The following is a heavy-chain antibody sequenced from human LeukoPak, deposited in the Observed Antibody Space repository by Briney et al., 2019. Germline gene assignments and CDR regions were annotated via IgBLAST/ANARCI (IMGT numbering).Heavy chain of an antibody. Sequence: SETLSLTCTVSGGSISSGGYYWSWIRQPPGKGLEWIGYIYHSGSTYYNPSLKSRVTISVDRSKNQFSLKLSSVTAADTAVYYCARENSIPPPHNWFDPWGQGTLVTVSS. CDR3: ARENSIPPPHNWFDP. V-gene: IGHV4-30-2*01. CDR1: GGSISSGGYY. J-gene: IGHJ5*02. CDR2: IYHSGST. D-gene: IGHD2-21*01.